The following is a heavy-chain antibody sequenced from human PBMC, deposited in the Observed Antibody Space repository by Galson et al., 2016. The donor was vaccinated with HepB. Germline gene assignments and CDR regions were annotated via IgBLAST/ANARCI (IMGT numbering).Heavy chain of an antibody. V-gene: IGHV3-30*04. D-gene: IGHD5-12*01. CDR3: ARALTGIVATGGH. CDR1: GFTFSNYA. CDR2: ISYDTNNK. Sequence: SLRLSCAGSGFTFSNYALHWVRQAPGKGLEWVALISYDTNNKYYADSVKGRFTISRDDSKNTLYLQMNSLRPEDTAACYCARALTGIVATGGHWGQGTQVTVSS. J-gene: IGHJ4*02.